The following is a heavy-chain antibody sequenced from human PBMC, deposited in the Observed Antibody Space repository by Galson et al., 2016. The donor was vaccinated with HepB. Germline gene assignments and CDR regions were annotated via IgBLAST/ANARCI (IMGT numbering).Heavy chain of an antibody. CDR1: GFTLSHFW. V-gene: IGHV3-74*01. Sequence: SLRLSCAASGFTLSHFWMHWVRQSPGKGLVWVSRISSNGSNTEYADSVRGRFTISRDNARNTLYLQMDRLKVEDTAVYFCARDDVWSGPSIDSWDQGTLVTVSS. CDR2: ISSNGSNT. D-gene: IGHD3-3*01. CDR3: ARDDVWSGPSIDS. J-gene: IGHJ4*02.